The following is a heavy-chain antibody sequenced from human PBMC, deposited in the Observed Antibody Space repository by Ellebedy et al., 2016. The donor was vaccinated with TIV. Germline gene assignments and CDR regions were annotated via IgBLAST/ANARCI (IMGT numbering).Heavy chain of an antibody. CDR2: IEPSGGTT. J-gene: IGHJ6*02. V-gene: IGHV1-46*01. Sequence: AASVKVSCKASGYTFTNYYMHWVRQAPGQGLEWMGIIEPSGGTTIYAQKFQGRVTMTRDTSTITVYMELSSLRSEDTAVYYCAREDLLSSSSSDHYRMDVWGQGTTVTVSS. D-gene: IGHD6-6*01. CDR1: GYTFTNYY. CDR3: AREDLLSSSSSDHYRMDV.